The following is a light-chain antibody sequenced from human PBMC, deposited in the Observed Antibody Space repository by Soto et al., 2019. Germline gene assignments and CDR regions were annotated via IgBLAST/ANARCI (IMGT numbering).Light chain of an antibody. CDR3: RSYTSSSIYV. CDR1: SSDIGAYDY. Sequence: VLPQPASLSGSPGQSITISCTGTSSDIGAYDYVSWFQQHPGKAPKLMIYEVSNRPSGVSNRFSGSKSGNTASLTISGLQAEDEADYYCRSYTSSSIYVFGTGTKVTV. CDR2: EVS. J-gene: IGLJ1*01. V-gene: IGLV2-14*01.